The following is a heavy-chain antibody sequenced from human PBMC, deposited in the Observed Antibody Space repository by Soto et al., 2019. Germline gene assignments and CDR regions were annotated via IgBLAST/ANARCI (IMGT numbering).Heavy chain of an antibody. J-gene: IGHJ6*02. CDR3: ARDRGSYGMDV. CDR2: IYSSGST. Sequence: QVEVQEAGPGLVKASETLALTLTVSWGSISSGGYLSLGRQPPGKGLEWIGYIYSSGSTYYSPSLVSRTSISIDTSKNQFSLKMSSVTAADTAVYYCARDRGSYGMDVWGQGTTVTVS. CDR1: WGSISSGGY. V-gene: IGHV4-31*02.